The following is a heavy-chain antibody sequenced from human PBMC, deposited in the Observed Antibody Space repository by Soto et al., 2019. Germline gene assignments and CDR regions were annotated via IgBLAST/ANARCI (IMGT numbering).Heavy chain of an antibody. CDR2: ISDDGSNK. Sequence: QVQLVESGGGVVQSGRSLRLSCAASGFTFSSYGIQWVRQAPGKGLEWVELISDDGSNKYYADSVKGRFTTSRDNSKNTLYLQMNSLRPEDTAVYYCAKERYGQLWLEDYGLDVWGQGTTVTVSS. J-gene: IGHJ6*02. CDR3: AKERYGQLWLEDYGLDV. V-gene: IGHV3-30*18. D-gene: IGHD3-10*01. CDR1: GFTFSSYG.